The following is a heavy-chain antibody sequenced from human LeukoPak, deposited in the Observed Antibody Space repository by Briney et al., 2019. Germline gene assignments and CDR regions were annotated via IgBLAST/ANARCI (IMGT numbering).Heavy chain of an antibody. CDR1: GGTFSSYA. J-gene: IGHJ6*03. CDR2: VIPIFGTA. CDR3: ARGSWAGIAAAGTPSDYYYYMDV. Sequence: EASVKVSCKASGGTFSSYAISWVRQAPGQGLEWMGGVIPIFGTANYAQKFQGRVTITADKSTSTAYMELSSLRSEDTAVYYCARGSWAGIAAAGTPSDYYYYMDVWGKGTTVTVSS. D-gene: IGHD6-13*01. V-gene: IGHV1-69*06.